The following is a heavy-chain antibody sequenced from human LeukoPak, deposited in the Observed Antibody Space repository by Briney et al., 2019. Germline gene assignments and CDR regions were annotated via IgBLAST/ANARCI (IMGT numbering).Heavy chain of an antibody. CDR2: IYPGDSDT. D-gene: IGHD6-6*01. J-gene: IGHJ4*02. Sequence: GESLKISCKGSGYSFTSYWIGWVRPVPGKGLGGMGIIYPGDSDTRYSPSFQGQVTISADKSISTAYLQWSSLKASDTAMYYCARSIAARSTVDYWGQGTLVTVSS. CDR3: ARSIAARSTVDY. V-gene: IGHV5-51*01. CDR1: GYSFTSYW.